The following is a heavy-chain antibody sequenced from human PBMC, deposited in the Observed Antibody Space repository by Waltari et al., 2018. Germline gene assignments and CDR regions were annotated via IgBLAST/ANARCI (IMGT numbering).Heavy chain of an antibody. D-gene: IGHD6-6*01. CDR2: MYFGGST. V-gene: IGHV4-59*08. Sequence: QVQLQESGPGLVKPSETLSLTCSVSGVSISSYYWSWVRRPPGKGLEWIGYMYFGGSTDYNPSLKSRVTISVDTSKNQFSLKLNSVTAADTAVYYCARGAAARRNYMDVWGKGTTVTISS. J-gene: IGHJ6*03. CDR3: ARGAAARRNYMDV. CDR1: GVSISSYY.